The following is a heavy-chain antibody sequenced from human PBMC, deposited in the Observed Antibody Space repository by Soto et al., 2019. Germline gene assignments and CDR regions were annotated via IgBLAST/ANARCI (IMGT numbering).Heavy chain of an antibody. J-gene: IGHJ4*02. D-gene: IGHD6-19*01. CDR1: GFTFSSFS. CDR3: ARTTAVAGTPEFDY. Sequence: QVQLVDSGGGVVQPGGSLRLSCVASGFTFSSFSLHWVRQAPGKGLEWLALISYDGSSKYNADSVKGRFTSSRENSNNTLYLPLSSLRPEDTAVYYWARTTAVAGTPEFDYWGQGALVTVSS. CDR2: ISYDGSSK. V-gene: IGHV3-30-3*01.